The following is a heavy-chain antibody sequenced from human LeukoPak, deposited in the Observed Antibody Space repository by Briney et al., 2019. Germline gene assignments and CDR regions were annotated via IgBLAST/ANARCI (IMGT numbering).Heavy chain of an antibody. V-gene: IGHV4-39*07. CDR1: GGSISSSSYY. Sequence: SETLSLTCTVSGGSISSSSYYWGWIRQPPGKGLEWVGSIYYSGSTYYNPSLKSRVTISVDTSKNQFSLKLSSVTAADTAVYYCAREDGYSSSWYHAFDIWGQGTMVTVSS. J-gene: IGHJ3*02. CDR3: AREDGYSSSWYHAFDI. CDR2: IYYSGST. D-gene: IGHD6-13*01.